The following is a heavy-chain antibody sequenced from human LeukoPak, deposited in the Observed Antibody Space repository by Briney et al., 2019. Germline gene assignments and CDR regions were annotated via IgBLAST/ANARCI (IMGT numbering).Heavy chain of an antibody. V-gene: IGHV4-61*02. J-gene: IGHJ4*02. D-gene: IGHD3-22*01. Sequence: SETLSPTCTISGGSISSGSYYWSWIRQPAGKGLEWIGRIYTSGSTNYNPSLKSRVTISVDTSKNQFSLKLSSVTAADTAVYYCARSSGYYLYYFDYWGQGTLVTVSS. CDR2: IYTSGST. CDR1: GGSISSGSYY. CDR3: ARSSGYYLYYFDY.